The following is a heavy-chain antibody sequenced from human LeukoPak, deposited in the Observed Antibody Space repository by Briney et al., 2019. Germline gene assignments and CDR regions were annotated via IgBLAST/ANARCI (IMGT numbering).Heavy chain of an antibody. CDR1: GGSFSSYA. Sequence: ASVKVSCKASGGSFSSYAIRWVRQAPAQGLDWMGGVLPIFGTANYEQEFQGRVTITADKSTSTAYMELSSLRSEDTAVYYCARDAGENWFDPWGQGTLVTVSS. CDR2: VLPIFGTA. V-gene: IGHV1-69*06. J-gene: IGHJ5*02. CDR3: ARDAGENWFDP.